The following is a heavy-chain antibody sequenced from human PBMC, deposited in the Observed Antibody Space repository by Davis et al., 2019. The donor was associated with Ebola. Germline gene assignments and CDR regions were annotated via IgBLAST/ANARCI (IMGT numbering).Heavy chain of an antibody. V-gene: IGHV4-59*01. J-gene: IGHJ5*02. D-gene: IGHD1-20*01. CDR1: GGSMESYY. Sequence: MPSETLSLTCKVSGGSMESYYWTWIRQPPGKGLEWMGYIYDTGYTTYSPSLKSRVTLSVDTSKNQFSLKLTSVTAADTAVYYGARYNWNFGGFDPWGQGTLVIVSS. CDR3: ARYNWNFGGFDP. CDR2: IYDTGYT.